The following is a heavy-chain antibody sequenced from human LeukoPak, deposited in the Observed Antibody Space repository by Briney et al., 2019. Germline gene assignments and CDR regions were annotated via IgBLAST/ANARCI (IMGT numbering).Heavy chain of an antibody. Sequence: PGGSLRLSCAASGFTVSSNYMSWVRQAPGKGLEWVSVIYSGGSTYYADSVKGRFTISRDNSKNTLYLQMNSQRAEDTAVYYCARVCGGDCFDAFDIWGQGTMVTVSS. CDR1: GFTVSSNY. D-gene: IGHD2-21*02. J-gene: IGHJ3*02. V-gene: IGHV3-66*02. CDR2: IYSGGST. CDR3: ARVCGGDCFDAFDI.